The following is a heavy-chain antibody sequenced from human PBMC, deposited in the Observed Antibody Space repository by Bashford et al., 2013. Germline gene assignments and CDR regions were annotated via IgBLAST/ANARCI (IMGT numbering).Heavy chain of an antibody. J-gene: IGHJ3*02. CDR3: AGTGTYCTSTSCYRLYAFDI. CDR2: IYPGDSDT. V-gene: IGHV5-51*01. Sequence: GESLKISCKGSGYSFTSYWIGWVRQMPGKGLEWMGIIYPGDSDTRYSPSFQGQVTISADKSISTAYLQWSSLKASDTAMYYCAGTGTYCTSTSCYRLYAFDIWGQGTMVTVSS. D-gene: IGHD2-2*02. CDR1: GYSFTSYW.